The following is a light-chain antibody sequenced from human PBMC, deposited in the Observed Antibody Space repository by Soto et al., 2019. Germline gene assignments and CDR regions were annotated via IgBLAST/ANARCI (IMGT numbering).Light chain of an antibody. J-gene: IGKJ5*01. V-gene: IGKV3-11*01. CDR1: QSVDSN. CDR2: DAS. Sequence: ENVLTQSPGTLSLSPGERATLSCRASQSVDSNLAWYQQKPGQAPRLLIYDASNRATGIPARFSGSGSGTDFTLTISSLEPEDFALYYCQQRNIWPPVTFGQGTRLEI. CDR3: QQRNIWPPVT.